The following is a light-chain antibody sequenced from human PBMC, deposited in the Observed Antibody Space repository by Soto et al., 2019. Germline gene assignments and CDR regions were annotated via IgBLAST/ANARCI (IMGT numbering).Light chain of an antibody. CDR3: SSYTTPSTVV. CDR1: SSDVGAYNH. V-gene: IGLV2-14*01. Sequence: QSALTQPASVSGSPGQSITISCAGTSSDVGAYNHVSWYQQHPGKAPKLMIYDVSNRPSGVSNRFSGSKSGNSASLTISGLQADDEADYYCSSYTTPSTVVFGGGTKVTVL. J-gene: IGLJ2*01. CDR2: DVS.